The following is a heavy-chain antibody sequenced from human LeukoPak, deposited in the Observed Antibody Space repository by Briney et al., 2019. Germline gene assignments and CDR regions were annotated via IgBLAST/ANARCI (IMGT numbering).Heavy chain of an antibody. D-gene: IGHD4-23*01. J-gene: IGHJ4*02. V-gene: IGHV1-69*04. Sequence: SVKVSCKASGGTFSSYAISWVRQAPGQGLEWMGRIIPILGIANYAQKFQGRVTITADKSTSTAYMELSSLRSEDTAVYYCARAKTYGGNQYYFDYWGQGTLVTVSS. CDR3: ARAKTYGGNQYYFDY. CDR1: GGTFSSYA. CDR2: IIPILGIA.